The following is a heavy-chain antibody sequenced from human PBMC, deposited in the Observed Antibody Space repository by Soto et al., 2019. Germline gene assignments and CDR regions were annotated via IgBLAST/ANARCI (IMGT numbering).Heavy chain of an antibody. CDR2: IYYSGST. J-gene: IGHJ4*02. CDR1: GGSISRYY. D-gene: IGHD3-22*01. CDR3: ARESYYYDNSGDTSRGFHY. V-gene: IGHV4-59*01. Sequence: ETLSLTCAVSGGSISRYYWNWVRQPPGKGLEWIGYIYYSGSTNYNPSLKSRVTISVDTSKNQFSLKLNSVTAADTAVYYCARESYYYDNSGDTSRGFHYWGPGTLVTLS.